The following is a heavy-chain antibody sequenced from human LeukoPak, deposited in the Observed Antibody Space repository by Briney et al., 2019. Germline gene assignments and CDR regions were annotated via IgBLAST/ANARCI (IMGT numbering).Heavy chain of an antibody. CDR3: ARAVGINKFDY. J-gene: IGHJ4*02. CDR1: GYTFTSYG. V-gene: IGHV1-46*01. Sequence: ASVKVSCKASGYTFTSYGISWVRQAPGQGLEWMGIINPSGGSTSYAQKFQGRVTMTRDTSTSTVYMELSSLRSEDTAVCYCARAVGINKFDYWGQGTLVTVSS. D-gene: IGHD1-26*01. CDR2: INPSGGST.